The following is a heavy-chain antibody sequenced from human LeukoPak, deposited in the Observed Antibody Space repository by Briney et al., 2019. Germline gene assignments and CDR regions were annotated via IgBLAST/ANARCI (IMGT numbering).Heavy chain of an antibody. CDR3: AAGPVGHISRAFEF. D-gene: IGHD3-10*01. CDR1: GDSITNFY. V-gene: IGHV4-4*07. J-gene: IGHJ4*02. Sequence: SETLSLTCTVSGDSITNFYWSWIRQPAGKGLELIGRIFTSGFTTYDPSLKSRVSMSFDTSNNQFSLNLNSVTAADTAVYYCAAGPVGHISRAFEFWGQGNVVTVSS. CDR2: IFTSGFT.